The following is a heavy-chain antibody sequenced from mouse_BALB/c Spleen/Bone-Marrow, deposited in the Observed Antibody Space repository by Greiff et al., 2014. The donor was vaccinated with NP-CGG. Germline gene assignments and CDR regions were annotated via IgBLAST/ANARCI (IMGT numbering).Heavy chain of an antibody. D-gene: IGHD1-1*01. CDR1: GYSFTGYT. CDR2: INPYNGGT. V-gene: IGHV1-18*01. CDR3: ARVYYGSSTYYFDY. J-gene: IGHJ2*01. Sequence: DVKLQESGPELVKPGASMKISCKASGYSFTGYTMNWVKQSHGKNLEWIGLINPYNGGTSYNQKFKGKATLTVDKSSSTAYMEFLSLTSEDSAVYYCARVYYGSSTYYFDYWGQGTTLTVSS.